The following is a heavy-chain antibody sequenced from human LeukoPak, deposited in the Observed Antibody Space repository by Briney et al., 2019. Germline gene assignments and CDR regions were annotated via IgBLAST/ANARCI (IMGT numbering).Heavy chain of an antibody. CDR3: AVIECGGNQRLDY. V-gene: IGHV3-33*01. Sequence: PGRSLRLSCAASGFTFSSYGMHCVRQAPGKGLEWVAVIWYDGSNKYYADSVKGRFTISRDNSKNTLYLPMNRPRAQDTRVYYCAVIECGGNQRLDYWGQGTLVTVSA. CDR1: GFTFSSYG. CDR2: IWYDGSNK. D-gene: IGHD2-15*01. J-gene: IGHJ4*02.